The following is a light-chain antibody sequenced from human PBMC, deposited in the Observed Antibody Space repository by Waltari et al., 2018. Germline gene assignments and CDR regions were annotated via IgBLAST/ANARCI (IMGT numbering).Light chain of an antibody. V-gene: IGKV3-20*01. CDR2: GTF. Sequence: EIVLTQSPGTLSLSPGEGATLSCLTSQTIRTTNLAWYQQNPGQAPTLLIYGTFSRATGIPDRFTGSGSGTDFSLTISSLEPEDFATYYCQQYDISPLTFGGGTKVEIK. CDR3: QQYDISPLT. J-gene: IGKJ4*01. CDR1: QTIRTTN.